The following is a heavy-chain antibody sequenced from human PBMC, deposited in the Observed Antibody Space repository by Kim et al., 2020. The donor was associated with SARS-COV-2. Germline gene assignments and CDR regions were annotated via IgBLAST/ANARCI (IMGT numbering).Heavy chain of an antibody. CDR2: IYYSGST. J-gene: IGHJ4*02. CDR1: GGSISSSSYY. Sequence: SETLSLTCTVSGGSISSSSYYWGWIRQPPGKGLEWIGSIYYSGSTYSNPSLKSRVTISVDTCKNQFSLKLSSVTAADTAVYDCARQSGDAMVRGVFPNYWGQKTLVTVSS. CDR3: ARQSGDAMVRGVFPNY. D-gene: IGHD3-10*01. V-gene: IGHV4-39*01.